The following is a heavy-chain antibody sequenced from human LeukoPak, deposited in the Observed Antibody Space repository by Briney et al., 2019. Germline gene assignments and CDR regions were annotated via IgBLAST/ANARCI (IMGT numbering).Heavy chain of an antibody. CDR2: ISSSSRYI. Sequence: PGGSLRLSCAASGFTFNTYSMNWVRQTPGKGLEWVSSISSSSRYIYYADSVKGRFTISRDNAKNSLYLQMNSLRAEDTAVYYCARGYYDSSGYLAGFDYWGQGTLVTVSS. CDR1: GFTFNTYS. D-gene: IGHD3-22*01. V-gene: IGHV3-21*01. J-gene: IGHJ4*02. CDR3: ARGYYDSSGYLAGFDY.